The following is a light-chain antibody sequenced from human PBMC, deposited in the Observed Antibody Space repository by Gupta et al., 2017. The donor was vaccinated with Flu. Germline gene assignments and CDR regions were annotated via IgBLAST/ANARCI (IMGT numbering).Light chain of an antibody. Sequence: ISCTGTSSDVGGYNYVSWYQQHPGKAPKLMIYEVSKRPSGVPDRFSGSKSGNTASLTVSGLQAEDEADYYCSSYAGSNNLVFGGGTKLTVL. J-gene: IGLJ2*01. V-gene: IGLV2-8*01. CDR1: SSDVGGYNY. CDR2: EVS. CDR3: SSYAGSNNLV.